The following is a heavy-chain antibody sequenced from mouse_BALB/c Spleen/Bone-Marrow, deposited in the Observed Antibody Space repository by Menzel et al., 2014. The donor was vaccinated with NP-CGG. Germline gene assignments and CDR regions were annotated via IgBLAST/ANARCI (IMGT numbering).Heavy chain of an antibody. D-gene: IGHD1-1*01. J-gene: IGHJ4*01. V-gene: IGHV1-31*01. CDR1: AYSFTGYY. CDR2: INPYNGAT. CDR3: ARKERLITTVVATDAMDY. Sequence: VQLKESGPELVKPGASVRISCKASAYSFTGYYMHWVKQSHVKSLEWIGRINPYNGATSYNQNFKDKASLAVDKSSSTAVMELHRQTSEDSADYYCARKERLITTVVATDAMDYWGQGTSVTVSS.